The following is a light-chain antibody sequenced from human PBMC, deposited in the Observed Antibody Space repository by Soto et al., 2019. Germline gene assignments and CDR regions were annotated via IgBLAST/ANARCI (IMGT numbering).Light chain of an antibody. CDR2: AAS. CDR3: QQADSIPLT. V-gene: IGKV1-12*01. CDR1: QDISKW. J-gene: IGKJ4*01. Sequence: DIQMTQTPSFVSASVGDRVTITCRASQDISKWLAWYQQKPGRAPKILIFAASTLQRGVPSRLSGSGSGTDFTLTISSLQPEDSATYYCQQADSIPLTFGGGTKV.